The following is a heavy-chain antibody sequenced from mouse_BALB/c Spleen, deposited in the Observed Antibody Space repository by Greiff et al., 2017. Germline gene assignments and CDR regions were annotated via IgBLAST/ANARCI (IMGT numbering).Heavy chain of an antibody. CDR1: GFTFSSYA. D-gene: IGHD2-4*01. J-gene: IGHJ3*01. V-gene: IGHV5-6-5*01. Sequence: KLVESGGGLVKPGGSLKLSCAASGFTFSSYAMSWVRQTPEKRLEWVASISSGGSTYYPDSVKGRFTISRDNARNILYLQMRSLRSEDTAMYYCARGYYDYDRFAYWGQGTLVTVSA. CDR2: ISSGGST. CDR3: ARGYYDYDRFAY.